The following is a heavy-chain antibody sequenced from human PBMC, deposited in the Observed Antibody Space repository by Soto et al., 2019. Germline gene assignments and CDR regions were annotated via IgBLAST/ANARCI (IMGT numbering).Heavy chain of an antibody. Sequence: PSETLSLTCTVPGGSISSGDYYWSWIRQHPGKGLEWIGHIYYSGSTYYNPSLKSRVTISVDTSKNQFSLKLSSVTAADTAVYYCAREGTMDTAMVQLYYFDYWGQGTLVTVSS. CDR2: IYYSGST. J-gene: IGHJ4*02. V-gene: IGHV4-30-4*08. D-gene: IGHD5-18*01. CDR1: GGSISSGDYY. CDR3: AREGTMDTAMVQLYYFDY.